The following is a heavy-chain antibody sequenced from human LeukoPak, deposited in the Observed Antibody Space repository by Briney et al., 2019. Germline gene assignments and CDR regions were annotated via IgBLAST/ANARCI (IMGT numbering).Heavy chain of an antibody. CDR2: ITGSGGST. J-gene: IGHJ5*02. CDR1: GFTFGTYA. Sequence: AGGSLRLSCTASGFTFGTYAASWVRQAPGKGLEWVSAITGSGGSTYYAYFVKGRFTISRDNSKSTVYLQMNSLRTEDTAVYYCAKDRVSPGFNSFDPWGQGTLVTVSS. V-gene: IGHV3-23*01. D-gene: IGHD2/OR15-2a*01. CDR3: AKDRVSPGFNSFDP.